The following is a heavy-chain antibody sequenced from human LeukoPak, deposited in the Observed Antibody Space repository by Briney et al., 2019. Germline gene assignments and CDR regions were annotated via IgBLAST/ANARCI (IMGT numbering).Heavy chain of an antibody. J-gene: IGHJ3*02. CDR2: IKQDGSEK. CDR1: GFTFSSYW. V-gene: IGHV3-7*01. CDR3: ASGGYSYGYDAFDI. Sequence: PGGSLRLSCAASGFTFSSYWMSLVRQAPGKGLEWVANIKQDGSEKYYVDSVKGRFTISRDNAKNSLYLQMNSLRAEDTAVYYCASGGYSYGYDAFDIWGQGTMVTVSS. D-gene: IGHD5-18*01.